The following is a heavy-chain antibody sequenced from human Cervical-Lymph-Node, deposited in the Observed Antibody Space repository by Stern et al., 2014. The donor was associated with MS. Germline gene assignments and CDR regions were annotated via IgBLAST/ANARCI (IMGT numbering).Heavy chain of an antibody. CDR3: ARAAYSTSSYNY. Sequence: VQLVESGAEVKKPGSSVKVSCKASGGTFNTNVISWVRQAPGQGLKWMGGIIPIFGTALYAQKFQGRVTITANESTRAVYMELSSLRSEDTAVYYCARAAYSTSSYNYWGQGTLVIVSS. V-gene: IGHV1-69*01. D-gene: IGHD6-6*01. CDR1: GGTFNTNV. J-gene: IGHJ4*02. CDR2: IIPIFGTA.